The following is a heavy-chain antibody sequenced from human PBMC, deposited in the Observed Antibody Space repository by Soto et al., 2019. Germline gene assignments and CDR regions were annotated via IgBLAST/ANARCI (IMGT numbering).Heavy chain of an antibody. CDR3: ARGDVAPASVDY. CDR1: GYTFTGYY. D-gene: IGHD6-25*01. V-gene: IGHV1-2*04. J-gene: IGHJ4*02. Sequence: SGKVSCKASGYTFTGYYMHWVRQAPGQGLEWMGWINPNSGGTNYAQKFQGWVTMTRDTSTCTAYMELRSRRSNDKAVYYCARGDVAPASVDYWGEETLVTVSS. CDR2: INPNSGGT.